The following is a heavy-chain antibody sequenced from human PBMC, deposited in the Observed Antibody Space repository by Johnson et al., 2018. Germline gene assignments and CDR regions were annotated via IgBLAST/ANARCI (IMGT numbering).Heavy chain of an antibody. J-gene: IGHJ1*01. CDR2: INPNGST. CDR1: GGSLSGYY. Sequence: QVQLQQWGAGLLKPSETLSLSCAVYGGSLSGYYWSWIRQPPGKGLEWIGEINPNGSTNYNSSLKSRVTISIDTAKNQFSLKVSSVTAAETVVYYCSRGVTDQHWSQGTLVTVSS. V-gene: IGHV4-34*01. D-gene: IGHD4-23*01. CDR3: SRGVTDQH.